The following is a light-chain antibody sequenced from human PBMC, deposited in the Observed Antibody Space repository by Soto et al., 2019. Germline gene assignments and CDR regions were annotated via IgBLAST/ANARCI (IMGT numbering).Light chain of an antibody. CDR2: EAS. J-gene: IGKJ4*01. V-gene: IGKV1-5*01. CDR1: QSISSN. CDR3: QQYNSFALT. Sequence: DIPMTQSPSSLSASVGDRVTITCRASQSISSNLNWYQQKPGKAPKLLIYEASSLQSGVPSRFSGSGSGTDFTLTISSLQPDDFATYYCQQYNSFALTFGGGTKVEIK.